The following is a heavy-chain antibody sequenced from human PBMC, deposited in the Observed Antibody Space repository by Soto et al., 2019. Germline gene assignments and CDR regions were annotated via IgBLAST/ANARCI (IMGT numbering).Heavy chain of an antibody. CDR3: ARGQYSYDSSGSYFDQ. Sequence: SETLSLTCTVSGDSISSSYWIWIRQPPGKGLEWIGYIYYSGSTNSNPSLESRVTISVDTSKNQFSLKVTSVTAADTAVYYCARGQYSYDSSGSYFDQWGQGILVTVSS. CDR1: GDSISSSY. J-gene: IGHJ4*02. CDR2: IYYSGST. V-gene: IGHV4-59*01. D-gene: IGHD3-22*01.